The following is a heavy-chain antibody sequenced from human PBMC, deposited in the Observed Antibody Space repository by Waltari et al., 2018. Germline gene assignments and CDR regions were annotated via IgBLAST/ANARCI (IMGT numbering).Heavy chain of an antibody. Sequence: QITLKESGPTLVKPTQTLTLTCSFSGFSLITSAVGVGWIRQPPGKALGWLAVIYWNDDKRYSPSLNSRLTITKDTSKNQVVLTMTNMDPVDTATYYCAHHRGGGNSAVLDYWGQGTLVTVSS. CDR1: GFSLITSAVG. CDR2: IYWNDDK. J-gene: IGHJ4*02. V-gene: IGHV2-5*01. D-gene: IGHD2-21*02. CDR3: AHHRGGGNSAVLDY.